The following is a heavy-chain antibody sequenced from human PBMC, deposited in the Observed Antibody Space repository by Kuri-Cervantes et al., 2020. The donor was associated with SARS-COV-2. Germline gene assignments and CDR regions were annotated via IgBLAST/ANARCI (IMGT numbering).Heavy chain of an antibody. J-gene: IGHJ3*02. Sequence: SETLSLTCAVYGGSFNAYYWRWSWIRQPPGKGLEWIGEINHSGSTNYNPSLKSRVVISVDTSNNQFSLRLNSVTAADTAVYYCAKVANWGDRDAFDIWGQGTRVTVSS. V-gene: IGHV4-34*01. CDR3: AKVANWGDRDAFDI. CDR2: INHSGST. CDR1: GGSFNAYY. D-gene: IGHD7-27*01.